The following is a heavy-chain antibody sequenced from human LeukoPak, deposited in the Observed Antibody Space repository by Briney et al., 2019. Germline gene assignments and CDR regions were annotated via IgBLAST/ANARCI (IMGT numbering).Heavy chain of an antibody. Sequence: GGTLRLSCAASGFTFSSYGMSWVRQAPGKGLEWVSAISGSGGSTYYADSVKGRFTISRDNAKNSLYLQMNSLRAEDTAVYYCAKDRWTEVDAFDIWGQGTMVTVSS. CDR1: GFTFSSYG. D-gene: IGHD1-1*01. CDR3: AKDRWTEVDAFDI. J-gene: IGHJ3*02. CDR2: ISGSGGST. V-gene: IGHV3-23*01.